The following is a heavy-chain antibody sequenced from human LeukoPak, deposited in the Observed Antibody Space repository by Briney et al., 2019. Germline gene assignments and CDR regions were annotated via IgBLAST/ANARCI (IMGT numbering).Heavy chain of an antibody. D-gene: IGHD5-18*01. CDR2: IFGSGGSA. J-gene: IGHJ4*02. V-gene: IGHV3-23*01. CDR1: GCTFGSHA. Sequence: GGSLRLSCEASGCTFGSHAMYWVRQAPGKGLEWVAGIFGSGGSAHYADPVKGRFTISRDNSRNTVYLQINSLRAEDTAVYYCGKTTVGYSSGQKPAWPVDYWGQGTLVTVSS. CDR3: GKTTVGYSSGQKPAWPVDY.